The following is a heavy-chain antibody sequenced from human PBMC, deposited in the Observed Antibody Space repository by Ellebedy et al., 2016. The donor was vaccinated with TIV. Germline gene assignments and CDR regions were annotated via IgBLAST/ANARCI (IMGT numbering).Heavy chain of an antibody. CDR3: ARDRGNGYNYRSPFDH. Sequence: GESLKISCAASGFTFSNYWMSWVRQAPGKGLEWVGNIKPDGSAQYYVDSVKGRFTMSRDNAKNSLCLQMDSLRAEDKAVYYCARDRGNGYNYRSPFDHWGQGSLVTVSS. CDR1: GFTFSNYW. CDR2: IKPDGSAQ. V-gene: IGHV3-7*01. D-gene: IGHD5-24*01. J-gene: IGHJ4*02.